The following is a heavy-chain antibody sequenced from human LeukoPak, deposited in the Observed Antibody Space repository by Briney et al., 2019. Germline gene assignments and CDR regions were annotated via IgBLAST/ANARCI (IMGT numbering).Heavy chain of an antibody. CDR2: IYTNGST. V-gene: IGHV4-4*09. D-gene: IGHD1-26*01. Sequence: PSETLSLTCTVSACSISSYYWSWIRQPPGKELEWIRSIYTNGSTNYKPSLKSRITISVDTSKNQFSLKLTSVTAADTDVYYCARLLPPSGSYSYYYYYMDVWGKGTTVTVSS. J-gene: IGHJ6*03. CDR1: ACSISSYY. CDR3: ARLLPPSGSYSYYYYYMDV.